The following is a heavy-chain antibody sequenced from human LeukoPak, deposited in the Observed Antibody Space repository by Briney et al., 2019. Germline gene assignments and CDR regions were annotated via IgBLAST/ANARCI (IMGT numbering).Heavy chain of an antibody. D-gene: IGHD5-12*01. CDR1: GYTFTSYY. CDR2: INPSGGST. Sequence: ASVKVSCKASGYTFTSYYMHWVRQAPGQGLEWMGIINPSGGSTSYAQKFQGRVTMTRDTSTSTVYMELSSLRSEDTAVYYCASGYSGYDEEFDAFDIWGQGTMVTVSS. V-gene: IGHV1-46*01. CDR3: ASGYSGYDEEFDAFDI. J-gene: IGHJ3*02.